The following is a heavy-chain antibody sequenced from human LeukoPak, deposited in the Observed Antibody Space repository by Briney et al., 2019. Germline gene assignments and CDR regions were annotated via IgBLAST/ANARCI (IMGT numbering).Heavy chain of an antibody. J-gene: IGHJ4*02. CDR3: ARTLPYTISPGGY. CDR2: IDPNSGGT. V-gene: IGHV1-2*02. CDR1: GYTFTGYY. Sequence: GASVKVSCKASGYTFTGYYMHWVRQAPGQGLEWRRWIDPNSGGTNYAQKFQGRVTMTRDTSISTAYMELNRLRSDDTAVYYCARTLPYTISPGGYWGQGTLVTVSS. D-gene: IGHD3-9*01.